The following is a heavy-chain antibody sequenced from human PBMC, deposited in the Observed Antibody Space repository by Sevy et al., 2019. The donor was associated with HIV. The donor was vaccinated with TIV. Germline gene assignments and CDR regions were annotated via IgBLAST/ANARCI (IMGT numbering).Heavy chain of an antibody. J-gene: IGHJ5*02. Sequence: SETLSLTCTVSGGSVSSGSYYWSWIRQPPGKGLEWIGYIYYSGSTNYNPSLKSRVTISVDTSKNQFSLKLSSVTAADTAVYYCARTGIVGATWLWFDPWGQGTLVTVSS. D-gene: IGHD1-26*01. CDR1: GGSVSSGSYY. V-gene: IGHV4-61*01. CDR2: IYYSGST. CDR3: ARTGIVGATWLWFDP.